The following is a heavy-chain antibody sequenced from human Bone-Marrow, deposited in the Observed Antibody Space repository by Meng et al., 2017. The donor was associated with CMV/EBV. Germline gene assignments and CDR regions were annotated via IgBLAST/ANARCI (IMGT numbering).Heavy chain of an antibody. CDR3: ARERVEQQLVSGTEGMDV. V-gene: IGHV1-46*01. CDR1: GYTFTSYY. J-gene: IGHJ6*02. CDR2: INPSGGST. D-gene: IGHD6-13*01. Sequence: ASVKVSCKASGYTFTSYYMHWVRQAPGQGLEWMGIINPSGGSTSYAQKFQGRVTMTRDTSTCTVYMELSSLRSEDTAVYYCARERVEQQLVSGTEGMDVWGQGTTIAFSS.